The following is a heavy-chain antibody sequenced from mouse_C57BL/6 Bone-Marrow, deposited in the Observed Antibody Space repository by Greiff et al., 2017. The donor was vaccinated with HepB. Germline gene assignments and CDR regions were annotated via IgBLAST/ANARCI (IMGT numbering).Heavy chain of an antibody. CDR1: GYTFTSYW. V-gene: IGHV1-59*01. J-gene: IGHJ3*01. CDR2: IDPSDSYT. Sequence: QVQLQQPGAELVRPGTSVKLSCKASGYTFTSYWMHWVKQRPGQGLEWIGVIDPSDSYTNYNQKFKGKATLTVDTSSSTAYMRLSSLTSEDSAVYYCARGGLTGTLFAYWGQGTLVTVSA. CDR3: ARGGLTGTLFAY. D-gene: IGHD4-1*01.